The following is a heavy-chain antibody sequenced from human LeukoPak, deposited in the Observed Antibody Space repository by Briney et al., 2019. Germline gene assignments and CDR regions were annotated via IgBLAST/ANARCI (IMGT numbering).Heavy chain of an antibody. J-gene: IGHJ4*02. Sequence: PGRSLRLSCTASGFTFSNYCMHWVRQAPGKGLAWVGGVSYDGREQHHAYSVKGRFTISRDNTKKTVYLQMNSLRAEYTAVYYCAKEYNNTCNYFDYWGQGTLVTVSS. CDR2: VSYDGREQ. V-gene: IGHV3-30*18. D-gene: IGHD1-14*01. CDR3: AKEYNNTCNYFDY. CDR1: GFTFSNYC.